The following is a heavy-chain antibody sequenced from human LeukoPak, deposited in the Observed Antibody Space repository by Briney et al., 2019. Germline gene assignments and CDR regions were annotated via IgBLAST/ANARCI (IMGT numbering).Heavy chain of an antibody. V-gene: IGHV3-30-3*01. CDR2: ISYDGSNK. CDR1: GFTFSSYA. CDR3: ARYSSGWYPAVFYFDY. J-gene: IGHJ4*02. Sequence: PGGSLRLSCAASGFTFSSYAMHWVRQAPGKGLEWVAVISYDGSNKYYADSVKGRFTISRDNSKNTLYLQMNSLRAEDTAVYYCARYSSGWYPAVFYFDYWGQGTLVTVSS. D-gene: IGHD6-19*01.